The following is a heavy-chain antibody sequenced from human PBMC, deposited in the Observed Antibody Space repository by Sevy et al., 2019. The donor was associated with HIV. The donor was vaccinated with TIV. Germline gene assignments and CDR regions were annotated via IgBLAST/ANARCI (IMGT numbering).Heavy chain of an antibody. V-gene: IGHV3-30*18. CDR2: ISYDGSNK. CDR1: GFTFSSYG. CDR3: AKKASSGDFDY. Sequence: GESLKISCAASGFTFSSYGMHWVRQAPGKGLEWVAVISYDGSNKYYADSVKGRFAISRDNSKNTLYLQMNSLRAEDTAVYYCAKKASSGDFDYWGQGTLVTVSS. D-gene: IGHD6-19*01. J-gene: IGHJ4*02.